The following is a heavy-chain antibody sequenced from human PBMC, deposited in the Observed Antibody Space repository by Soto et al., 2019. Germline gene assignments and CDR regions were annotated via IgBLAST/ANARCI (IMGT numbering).Heavy chain of an antibody. Sequence: ASVEVSCKASGYTFTSYGLSWVRQAPGQGLEWMGWISAYNGNTNYAQKLQGRVTMTTDTSTSTAYMELRSLRSDDTAVYYCARLYRYSGYDSGAFDIWGQGTMVTVSS. J-gene: IGHJ3*02. V-gene: IGHV1-18*01. D-gene: IGHD5-12*01. CDR3: ARLYRYSGYDSGAFDI. CDR1: GYTFTSYG. CDR2: ISAYNGNT.